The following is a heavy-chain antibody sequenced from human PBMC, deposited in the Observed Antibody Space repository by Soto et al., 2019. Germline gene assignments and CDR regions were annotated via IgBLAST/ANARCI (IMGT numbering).Heavy chain of an antibody. CDR2: IIPIFGTA. CDR3: ARERTTVTTGPNWFDP. J-gene: IGHJ5*02. D-gene: IGHD4-4*01. CDR1: GGTFSSYA. V-gene: IGHV1-69*06. Sequence: QVQLVQSGAEVKKPGSSVKVSCKASGGTFSSYAISWVRQAPGQGLEWMGGIIPIFGTANYAQKFQGRVTITADKSTSTADMERSSLRSEDTAVYYCARERTTVTTGPNWFDPWGQGTLVTVSS.